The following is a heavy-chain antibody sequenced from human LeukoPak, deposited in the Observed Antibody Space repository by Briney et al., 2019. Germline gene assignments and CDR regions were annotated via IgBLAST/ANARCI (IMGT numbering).Heavy chain of an antibody. CDR1: GYTFTGYY. Sequence: EASVKVSCKASGYTFTGYYMHWVRQAPGQGLEWMGWINPNSGGTNYAQKFQGRVTMTRDTSISTAYMELSRLRSDDTAVYYCARGPQLWLRGNWFDPWGQGTLVTVSS. CDR2: INPNSGGT. J-gene: IGHJ5*02. CDR3: ARGPQLWLRGNWFDP. V-gene: IGHV1-2*02. D-gene: IGHD5-18*01.